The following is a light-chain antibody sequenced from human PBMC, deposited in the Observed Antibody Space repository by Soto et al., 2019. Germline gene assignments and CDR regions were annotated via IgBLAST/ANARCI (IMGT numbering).Light chain of an antibody. CDR1: SSDVGSYNL. J-gene: IGLJ1*01. V-gene: IGLV2-23*01. Sequence: QSVLTPPASFSCSPGHAITISCPGTSSDVGSYNLVSWYQQHPGKAPKLMIYEGSKRPSGVSNRFSGSKSGNTASLTISGLQAEDEADYYCCSYAGSSTDVFGTGNKGTVL. CDR2: EGS. CDR3: CSYAGSSTDV.